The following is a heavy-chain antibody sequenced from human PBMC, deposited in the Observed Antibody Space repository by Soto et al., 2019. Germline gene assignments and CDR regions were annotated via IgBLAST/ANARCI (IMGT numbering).Heavy chain of an antibody. Sequence: DVQLLESGGGLVQPGGSLRLSCAASGFTFSNAWMSWVRQAPGKGLEWVGRIKSKTDGGTTDYAAPVKGRFTISRDDSKNTLYLQMNSLKTEDTAVYYCTTTRTATYYDFWSGYYSGAFDIWGQGTMVTVSS. CDR3: TTTRTATYYDFWSGYYSGAFDI. CDR1: GFTFSNAW. CDR2: IKSKTDGGTT. D-gene: IGHD3-3*01. J-gene: IGHJ3*02. V-gene: IGHV3-15*01.